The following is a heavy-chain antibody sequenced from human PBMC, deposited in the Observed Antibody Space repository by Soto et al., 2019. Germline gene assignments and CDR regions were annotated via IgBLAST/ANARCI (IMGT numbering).Heavy chain of an antibody. V-gene: IGHV4-39*01. CDR2: IYYSGST. J-gene: IGHJ3*02. D-gene: IGHD3-22*01. CDR1: GGSISSSSYY. Sequence: PSETLSLTCTVSGGSISSSSYYWGWIRQPPGRGLEWIGSIYYSGSTYYNPSLKSRVTISVDTSKNQFSLKLSSVTAADTAVYYCARHRGATYYYDSSGYLDAFDIWGQGTMVTVSS. CDR3: ARHRGATYYYDSSGYLDAFDI.